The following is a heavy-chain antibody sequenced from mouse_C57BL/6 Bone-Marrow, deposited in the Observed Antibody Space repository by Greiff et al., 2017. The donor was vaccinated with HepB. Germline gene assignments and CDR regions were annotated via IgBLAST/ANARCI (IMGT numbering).Heavy chain of an antibody. J-gene: IGHJ3*01. CDR1: GFNIKDDY. Sequence: EVQLPQSGAELVRPGASVKLSCTASGFNIKDDYMHWVKQRPEQGLEWIGWIDPENGDTEYASKFQGKATITADTSSNTAYLQLSSLTSEDTAVYYCTTTAQATWFAYWGQGTLVTVSA. D-gene: IGHD3-2*02. CDR2: IDPENGDT. V-gene: IGHV14-4*01. CDR3: TTTAQATWFAY.